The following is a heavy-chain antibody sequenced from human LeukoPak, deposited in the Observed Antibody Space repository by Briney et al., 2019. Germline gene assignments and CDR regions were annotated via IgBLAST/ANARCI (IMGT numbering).Heavy chain of an antibody. Sequence: GGSLRLSCAASGFTFDDYAMHWVRQAPGKGLEWVSGISWNSGSIGYADSVKGRFTISRDNAKNSLYLQMNSLRAEDTALYYCAKERLRYFDWYPTSIDYWGRGTLVTVSS. V-gene: IGHV3-9*01. CDR3: AKERLRYFDWYPTSIDY. CDR1: GFTFDDYA. CDR2: ISWNSGSI. D-gene: IGHD3-9*01. J-gene: IGHJ4*02.